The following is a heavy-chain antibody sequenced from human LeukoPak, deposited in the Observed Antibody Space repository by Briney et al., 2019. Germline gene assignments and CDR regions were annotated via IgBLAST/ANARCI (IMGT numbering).Heavy chain of an antibody. J-gene: IGHJ6*02. V-gene: IGHV1-69*13. CDR2: IIPIFGTA. Sequence: EASVKVSCKASGGTFSSYAISWVRQASGQGLEWMGGIIPIFGTANYAQKFQGRVTITADESTSTAYMELSSLRSEDTAVYYCARVYNWNTYYYYGMDVWGQGTTVTVSS. CDR1: GGTFSSYA. CDR3: ARVYNWNTYYYYGMDV. D-gene: IGHD1/OR15-1a*01.